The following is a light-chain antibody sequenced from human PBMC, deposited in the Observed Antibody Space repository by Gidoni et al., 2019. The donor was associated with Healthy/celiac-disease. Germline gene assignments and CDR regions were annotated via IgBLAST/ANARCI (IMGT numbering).Light chain of an antibody. CDR1: NIGSKS. CDR2: YDR. V-gene: IGLV3-21*04. J-gene: IGLJ3*02. Sequence: SYVLTQPPSASVAPGKTARITCGGNNIGSKSVHWYQQKPGQAPALVIYYDRDRPSGVPERFSGSDSENTATRTISRVEAGDEADYDCQVWDSSSDHVVFGGGTKLTVL. CDR3: QVWDSSSDHVV.